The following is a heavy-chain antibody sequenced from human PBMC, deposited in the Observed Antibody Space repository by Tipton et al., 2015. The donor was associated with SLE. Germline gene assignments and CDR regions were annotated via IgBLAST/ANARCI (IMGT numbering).Heavy chain of an antibody. J-gene: IGHJ5*02. V-gene: IGHV4-59*11. CDR3: ARGDWRNWFDP. D-gene: IGHD3/OR15-3a*01. CDR1: GGSISSHY. Sequence: TLSLTCTVSGGSISSHYWSWIRQPPGKGLEWIGYIYYSGSTNYNPSLKSRVTISVDRSKNQFSLKLSSVTAADTAVYYCARGDWRNWFDPWGQGTLVTVSS. CDR2: IYYSGST.